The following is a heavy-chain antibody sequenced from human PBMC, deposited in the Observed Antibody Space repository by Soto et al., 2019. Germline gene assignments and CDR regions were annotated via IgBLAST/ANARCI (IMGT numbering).Heavy chain of an antibody. D-gene: IGHD2-15*01. V-gene: IGHV1-46*01. CDR2: INPSGGAT. Sequence: GASVKVSCKASGYTFISFFIHWVRQAPGQGLEWVGIINPSGGATTYPQKFQGRVTMTRDTSTSTVYMDVSSLRFDDTAVYYCARSHCSGGSCYLGAFDIWGQGTMVTVSS. CDR1: GYTFISFF. J-gene: IGHJ3*02. CDR3: ARSHCSGGSCYLGAFDI.